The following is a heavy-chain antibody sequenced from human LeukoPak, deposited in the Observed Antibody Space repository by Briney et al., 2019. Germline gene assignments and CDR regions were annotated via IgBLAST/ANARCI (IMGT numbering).Heavy chain of an antibody. CDR2: IYYSGST. V-gene: IGHV4-59*08. CDR1: GGSISGYY. Sequence: SETLSLTCTVSGGSISGYYWSWIRQPPGKGLEWIGYIYYSGSTNYNPSLKSRVTISVDTSKNQFSLKLSSVTAADTAVYYCARLFYDSSGYYYDGTQYYFDYWGQGTLVTVSS. D-gene: IGHD3-22*01. CDR3: ARLFYDSSGYYYDGTQYYFDY. J-gene: IGHJ4*02.